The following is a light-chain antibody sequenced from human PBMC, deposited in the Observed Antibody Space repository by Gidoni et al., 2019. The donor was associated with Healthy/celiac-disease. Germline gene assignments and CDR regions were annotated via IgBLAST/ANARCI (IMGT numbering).Light chain of an antibody. CDR2: KAS. CDR1: QSISSR. J-gene: IGKJ1*01. Sequence: DIQMTQSPSTLSASVGDRVTITYLASQSISSRLAWYQQKPGKAPTLMIYKASSLESGVPPRFSGSGSGTEFTITISSLAPDDFATYYCQEYNSYPWTFXXXTKVEIK. CDR3: QEYNSYPWT. V-gene: IGKV1-5*03.